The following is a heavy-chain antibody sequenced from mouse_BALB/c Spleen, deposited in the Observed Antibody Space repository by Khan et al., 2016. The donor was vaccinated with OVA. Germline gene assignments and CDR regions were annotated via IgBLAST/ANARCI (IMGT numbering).Heavy chain of an antibody. CDR3: AIAYYRYDGYYAMDD. J-gene: IGHJ4*01. V-gene: IGHV2-6-4*01. CDR1: GFSLSRYN. Sequence: QVQLKESGPGLVAPSQSLSITCTVSGFSLSRYNIHWVRQPPGKGLEWLGMIWGGGGTDYNSTLKSRLGISKDNSKSQVFLKMNSLQTDDSAMYYCAIAYYRYDGYYAMDDWGQGTSVTVSS. CDR2: IWGGGGT. D-gene: IGHD2-14*01.